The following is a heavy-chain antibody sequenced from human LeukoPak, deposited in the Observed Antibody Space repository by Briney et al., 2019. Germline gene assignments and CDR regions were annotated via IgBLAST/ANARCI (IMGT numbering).Heavy chain of an antibody. Sequence: ASVKVSCKASGYTFTSYGISWVRQDPGQGLEWMGWISAYNGNTNYAQKLQGRVTMTTGTSTSTAYMELRSLRSDDTAVYYCAREPLTYYYDSSGYQGYFQHWGQGTLVTVSS. J-gene: IGHJ1*01. CDR3: AREPLTYYYDSSGYQGYFQH. CDR2: ISAYNGNT. CDR1: GYTFTSYG. V-gene: IGHV1-18*01. D-gene: IGHD3-22*01.